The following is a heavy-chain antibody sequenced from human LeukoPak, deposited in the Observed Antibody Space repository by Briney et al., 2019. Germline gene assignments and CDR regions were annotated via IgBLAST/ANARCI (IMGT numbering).Heavy chain of an antibody. D-gene: IGHD2-21*01. CDR2: INPNSGGT. V-gene: IGHV1-2*02. CDR3: AREAGDNAFDI. J-gene: IGHJ3*02. CDR1: GYTFTDYY. Sequence: GASVKVSCKASGYTFTDYYMHWVRQAPGQGLEWMGWINPNSGGTNYAQKFQGRVTMTRDTSISTAYMEVSRLRSDDTAVYYCAREAGDNAFDIWGQGTVVTVSS.